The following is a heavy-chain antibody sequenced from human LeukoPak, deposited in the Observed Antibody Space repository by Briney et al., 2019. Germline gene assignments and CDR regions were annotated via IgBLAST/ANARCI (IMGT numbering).Heavy chain of an antibody. D-gene: IGHD4-23*01. J-gene: IGHJ3*02. Sequence: GGSLRLSCAATGCTVSSNYMSGVPQAPGKGLEWVSVIYSGGSTYYADSVKGRFTISRDNSKNTLYLQMNSLRAEDTAVYYCAREDGGAGAFDIWGQGTMVTVSS. CDR3: AREDGGAGAFDI. V-gene: IGHV3-66*01. CDR2: IYSGGST. CDR1: GCTVSSNY.